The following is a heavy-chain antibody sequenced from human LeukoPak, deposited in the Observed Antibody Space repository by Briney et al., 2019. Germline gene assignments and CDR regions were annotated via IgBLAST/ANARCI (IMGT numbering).Heavy chain of an antibody. V-gene: IGHV3-30*02. D-gene: IGHD3-22*01. Sequence: PGGSLRLSCAASGFTFSSYGMHWVRQAPGKGLEWVAFIRYDGSNKYYADSVKGRFTISRDNSKNTLYLQMNSLRAEDTAVYYCAKDRGAYYYDSSGFDYWGQGTLVTVSS. CDR1: GFTFSSYG. CDR3: AKDRGAYYYDSSGFDY. J-gene: IGHJ4*02. CDR2: IRYDGSNK.